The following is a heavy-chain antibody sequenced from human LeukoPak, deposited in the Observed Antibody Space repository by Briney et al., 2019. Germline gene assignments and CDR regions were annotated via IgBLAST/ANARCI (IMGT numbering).Heavy chain of an antibody. CDR3: AKTHYYDILTGYYRLSPRDLYFAY. CDR1: GFTFSSYA. CDR2: MSGSGGST. D-gene: IGHD3-9*01. J-gene: IGHJ4*02. Sequence: GGSLRLSCAASGFTFSSYAMSWVRQAPGKGLEWVSAMSGSGGSTYYADSVKGRFTISRDNSKNTLYLQMNSLRAEDTAVYYCAKTHYYDILTGYYRLSPRDLYFAYWGQGTLVTVSS. V-gene: IGHV3-23*01.